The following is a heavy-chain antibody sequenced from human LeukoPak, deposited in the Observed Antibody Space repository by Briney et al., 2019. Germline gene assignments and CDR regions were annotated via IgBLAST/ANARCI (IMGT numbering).Heavy chain of an antibody. D-gene: IGHD4-17*01. V-gene: IGHV3-23*01. CDR3: AKERQTGDYFTSDF. J-gene: IGHJ4*02. CDR1: GFTSSTAW. Sequence: GALRLSCAASGFTSSTAWMSWVRQAPGKGLEWVSAVNGRGDSTFYADSVKGQFTISRDNSKSTVYLQMNSLRADDTAVYYCAKERQTGDYFTSDFWGQGTLVTVSS. CDR2: VNGRGDST.